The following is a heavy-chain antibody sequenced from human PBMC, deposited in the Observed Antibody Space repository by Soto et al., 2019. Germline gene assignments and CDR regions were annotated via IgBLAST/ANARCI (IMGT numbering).Heavy chain of an antibody. CDR2: ISWTSGSI. J-gene: IGHJ3*01. Sequence: EAQLVESGGGLVQPGRSLRLSCAASGFIFDDYAMHWVRQPPGRGLEGVSSISWTSGSIGYDDSVKGRFTISRDNAKKCMYLQMNSIRTEDTAVDYCAKAIGGVIYWYTSGTTQDAFDVWGQGTMVTVSS. D-gene: IGHD1-1*01. CDR3: AKAIGGVIYWYTSGTTQDAFDV. CDR1: GFIFDDYA. V-gene: IGHV3-9*01.